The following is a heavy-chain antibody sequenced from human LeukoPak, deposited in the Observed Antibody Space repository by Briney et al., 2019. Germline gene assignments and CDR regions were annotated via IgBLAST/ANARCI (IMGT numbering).Heavy chain of an antibody. J-gene: IGHJ6*03. Sequence: GGSLRLSCAASGFTFSSYSMNWVRQAPGKGLEWVSSISSSSSYIYYADSVKGRFTISRDNAKNSLYLQMNSLRAEDTAVYYCARDAAVAGTIPYYYYYYMDVWGKGTTVTVSS. CDR3: ARDAAVAGTIPYYYYYYMDV. CDR1: GFTFSSYS. D-gene: IGHD6-19*01. CDR2: ISSSSSYI. V-gene: IGHV3-21*01.